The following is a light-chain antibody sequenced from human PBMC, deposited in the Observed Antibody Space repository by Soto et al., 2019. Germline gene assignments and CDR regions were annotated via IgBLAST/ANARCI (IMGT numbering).Light chain of an antibody. CDR2: DAS. CDR3: QSLFT. J-gene: IGKJ3*01. V-gene: IGKV3D-11*01. CDR1: PGISKY. Sequence: VLTQSPATLSLSPGARATLSCRASPGISKYLAWYQQKPGQTPRLLIFDASNRATGIPARFSGSGSGTDFTLTINSLEPEDFAVYYCQSLFTFGPGTRVDIK.